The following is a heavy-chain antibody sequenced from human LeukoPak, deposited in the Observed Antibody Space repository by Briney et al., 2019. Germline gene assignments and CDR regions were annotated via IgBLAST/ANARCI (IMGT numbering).Heavy chain of an antibody. D-gene: IGHD6-19*01. J-gene: IGHJ4*02. CDR3: ARDPTAVADSYYFDY. V-gene: IGHV4-39*07. Sequence: PSETLSLTCTVSGGSISSSSYYWGWIRQPPGKGLEWIGSIYYSGSTYYTPSLKSRVTISVDTSKNQSSLKLSSVTAADTAVYYCARDPTAVADSYYFDYWGQGTLVTVSS. CDR2: IYYSGST. CDR1: GGSISSSSYY.